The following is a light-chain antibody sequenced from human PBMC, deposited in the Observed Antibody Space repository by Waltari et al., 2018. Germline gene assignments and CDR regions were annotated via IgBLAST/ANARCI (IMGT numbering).Light chain of an antibody. J-gene: IGLJ1*01. V-gene: IGLV2-23*02. Sequence: QSGLTQPASVSGSPGQSITISCTGTSSDVGNYNLVSWYQQYPGKAPQLMVYEVTKRPSGVSDRFSGPKSGNTASLTIHGLQSEDDADYYCCSYVGLGIYVFGSGTKVTVL. CDR3: CSYVGLGIYV. CDR1: SSDVGNYNL. CDR2: EVT.